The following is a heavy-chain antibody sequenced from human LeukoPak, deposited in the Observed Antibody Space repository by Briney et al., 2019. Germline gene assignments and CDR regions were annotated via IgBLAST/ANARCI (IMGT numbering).Heavy chain of an antibody. CDR2: MNPNSGNT. Sequence: ASVKVSCKASGYTFISYDINWVRQATGQGLEWMGWMNPNSGNTGYAQKFQSRVTMTRNTSISTAYMELSSLRSEDTAVYYCARVTGTTDYYYYMDVWGKGTTVTVSS. CDR3: ARVTGTTDYYYYMDV. D-gene: IGHD1-7*01. J-gene: IGHJ6*03. CDR1: GYTFISYD. V-gene: IGHV1-8*01.